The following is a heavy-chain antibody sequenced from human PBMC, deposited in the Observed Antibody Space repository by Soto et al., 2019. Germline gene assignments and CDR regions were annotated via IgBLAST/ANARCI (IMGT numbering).Heavy chain of an antibody. Sequence: ASVKFSCQASVYTFTGHYMHWVRQAPRQGLEWMGVVNPSGGSTSYAQKFQGKVTMTRDTSPSTVYMDLSSLRSEDTAVYYGGGDRGAEASRYYGMDVWGQGTTVTVSS. V-gene: IGHV1-46*01. CDR1: VYTFTGHY. CDR2: VNPSGGST. D-gene: IGHD3-10*01. CDR3: GGDRGAEASRYYGMDV. J-gene: IGHJ6*02.